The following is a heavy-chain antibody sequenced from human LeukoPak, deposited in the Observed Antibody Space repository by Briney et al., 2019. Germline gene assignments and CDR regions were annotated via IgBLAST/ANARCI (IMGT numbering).Heavy chain of an antibody. Sequence: GGSLRLSCAASGFTFSSYGMHWVRQAPGKGLEWVAVISYDGSNKYYADSVKGRFTISRDNSKNTLYLQMNSLRAEDTAVYYCAKTRRASVVTAISYYGMDVWGQGTTVTVSS. CDR3: AKTRRASVVTAISYYGMDV. V-gene: IGHV3-30*18. CDR1: GFTFSSYG. J-gene: IGHJ6*02. D-gene: IGHD2-21*02. CDR2: ISYDGSNK.